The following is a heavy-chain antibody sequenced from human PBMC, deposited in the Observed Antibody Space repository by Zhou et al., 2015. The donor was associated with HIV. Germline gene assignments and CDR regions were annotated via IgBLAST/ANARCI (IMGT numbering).Heavy chain of an antibody. CDR2: INPSGGST. V-gene: IGHV1-46*01. D-gene: IGHD2-15*01. Sequence: QVQLVQSGAEVKKPGASVKVSCKASGYTFTSYYMHWVRQAPGQGLEWMGIINPSGGSTSYAQKFQGRVTMTRDTSTSTVYMELSSLRSEDTAVYYCARDYDAVVVVAATPSYYFDYWGQGTLVTVSS. J-gene: IGHJ4*02. CDR1: GYTFTSYY. CDR3: ARDYDAVVVVAATPSYYFDY.